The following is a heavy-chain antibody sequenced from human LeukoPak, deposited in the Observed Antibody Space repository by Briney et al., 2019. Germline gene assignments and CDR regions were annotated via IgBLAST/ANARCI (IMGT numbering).Heavy chain of an antibody. Sequence: PSETLSLTCTVSGGSVSSGSYYWRWIRQPPGKGLEWIGYIYYSGSTNYNPSLKSRVTISVDTSKNQFSLKLSSVTAADTAVYYCARDLNSGSPYWGQGTLVTVSS. CDR3: ARDLNSGSPY. CDR2: IYYSGST. J-gene: IGHJ4*02. CDR1: GGSVSSGSYY. V-gene: IGHV4-61*01. D-gene: IGHD1-26*01.